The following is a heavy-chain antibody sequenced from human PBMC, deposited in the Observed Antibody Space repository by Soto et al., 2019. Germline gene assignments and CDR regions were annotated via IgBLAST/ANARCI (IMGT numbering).Heavy chain of an antibody. CDR2: ISYDGSNK. V-gene: IGHV3-30*18. J-gene: IGHJ6*02. Sequence: GGSLRLSCAASGFTFSSYGMHWVRQAPGKGLEWVAVISYDGSNKYYADSVKGRFTISRDNSKNTLYLQMNSLRAEDTAVYYCAKTYIVGATHYYYGMDVWGQGTTVTVSS. D-gene: IGHD1-26*01. CDR1: GFTFSSYG. CDR3: AKTYIVGATHYYYGMDV.